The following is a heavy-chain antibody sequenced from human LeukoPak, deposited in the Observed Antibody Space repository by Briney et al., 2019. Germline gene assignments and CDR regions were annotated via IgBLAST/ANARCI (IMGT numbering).Heavy chain of an antibody. J-gene: IGHJ4*02. CDR2: INPSGGST. V-gene: IGHV1-46*01. Sequence: ASVKVSCKASGYTFTSYYMHWVRQAPGQGLEWMGIINPSGGSTSYAQKFQGRVTITADKSTSTAYMELSSLRSEDTAVYYCARVGIVLMVYAYFDYWGQGTLVTVSS. CDR1: GYTFTSYY. CDR3: ARVGIVLMVYAYFDY. D-gene: IGHD2-8*01.